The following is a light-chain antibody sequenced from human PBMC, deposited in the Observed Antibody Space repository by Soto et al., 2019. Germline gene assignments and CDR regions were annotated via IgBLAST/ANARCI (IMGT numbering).Light chain of an antibody. J-gene: IGKJ1*01. CDR3: QHYGYPQWT. Sequence: EIVMTQSPATLSMSPGERATLSCRASQSVSSSLAWYQQKPGQAPRLLIQGASSRGYGIPDRFSGSGSGTDFTLTISRLEPEDFAVYYCQHYGYPQWTFGQGTKVDIK. CDR1: QSVSSS. V-gene: IGKV3-20*01. CDR2: GAS.